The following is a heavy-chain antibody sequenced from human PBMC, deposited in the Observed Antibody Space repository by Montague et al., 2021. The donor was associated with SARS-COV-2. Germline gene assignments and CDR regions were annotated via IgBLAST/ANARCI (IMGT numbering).Heavy chain of an antibody. CDR2: ISSSGRTI. CDR1: GFTFSDYY. CDR3: AREQTKWELGYTFDS. V-gene: IGHV3-11*01. Sequence: SLRLSCAASGFTFSDYYMSWIRQAPGKGLEWVSYISSSGRTIYNADSVKGRFTISRDNAKNSMYLQMNSLRAEDTSVYYCAREQTKWELGYTFDSWGQGTMVTVSS. J-gene: IGHJ3*02. D-gene: IGHD1-26*01.